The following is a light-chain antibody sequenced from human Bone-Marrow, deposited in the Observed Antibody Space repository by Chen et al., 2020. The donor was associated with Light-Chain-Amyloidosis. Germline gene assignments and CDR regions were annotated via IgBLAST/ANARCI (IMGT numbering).Light chain of an antibody. V-gene: IGLV3-25*03. J-gene: IGLJ2*01. CDR3: QSADSSGTYEGI. CDR1: DLPTKY. Sequence: SYELTQPPSVSVSPGQTARITCSGDDLPTKYAYWYQQKPGQAPVLVIHRDTERPSGISERFSGSSSGTTATLTISGGQAEDEADYHCQSADSSGTYEGIFGGVTKLTVL. CDR2: RDT.